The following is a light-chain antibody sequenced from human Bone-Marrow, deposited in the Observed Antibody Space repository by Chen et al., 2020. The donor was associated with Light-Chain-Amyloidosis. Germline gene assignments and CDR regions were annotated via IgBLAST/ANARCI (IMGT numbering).Light chain of an antibody. CDR1: QTISSNY. CDR3: QQYGTSPLT. J-gene: IGKJ4*01. CDR2: GSS. Sequence: EIVLTQSPGTLSLSPGEGANLSCRASQTISSNYLTWYQQKFGQAPRLLIYGSSSRATGIPDRVTGSGSGTDCTLTINRLEPEDFAMYYCQQYGTSPLTFGGGTKVEIK. V-gene: IGKV3-20*01.